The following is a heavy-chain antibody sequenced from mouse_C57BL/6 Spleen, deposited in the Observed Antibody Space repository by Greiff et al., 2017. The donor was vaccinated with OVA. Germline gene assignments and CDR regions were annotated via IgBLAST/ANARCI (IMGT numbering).Heavy chain of an antibody. CDR2: IYPGDGDT. CDR3: ARSGDYDRAAWFAY. CDR1: GYAFSSSW. V-gene: IGHV1-82*01. J-gene: IGHJ3*01. Sequence: QVQLKQSGPELVKPGASVKISCKASGYAFSSSWMNWVKQRPGKGLEWIGRIYPGDGDTNYNGKFKGKATLTADKSYSTAYMQLSSLTSEDSAVYFCARSGDYDRAAWFAYWGQGTLVTVSA. D-gene: IGHD2-4*01.